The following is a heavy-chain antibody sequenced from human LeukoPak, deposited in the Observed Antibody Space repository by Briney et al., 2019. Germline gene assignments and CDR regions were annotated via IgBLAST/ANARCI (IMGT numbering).Heavy chain of an antibody. Sequence: SETLSLTCTFSSDSISNYFWRWIRQPAGKGLEWIGRISASGSSNYNPSLKSRVTMSLDTSKNQFSLKLTSVTAADTAVYYCARLRVPAARGAFDCWGQGTMVTVAS. D-gene: IGHD6-6*01. CDR3: ARLRVPAARGAFDC. V-gene: IGHV4-4*07. CDR2: ISASGSS. J-gene: IGHJ3*01. CDR1: SDSISNYF.